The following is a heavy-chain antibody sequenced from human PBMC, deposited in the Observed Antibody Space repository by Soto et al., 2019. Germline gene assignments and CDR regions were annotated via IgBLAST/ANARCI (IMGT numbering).Heavy chain of an antibody. J-gene: IGHJ4*02. Sequence: PSETLSLTCTVSGGSISSSSYYWGWIRQPPGKGLEWIGSIYYSGSTYYNPSLKSRVTISVDTSKNQFSLKLSSVTAADTAVYYCSLYYYDSSGYYSFDYWGQGTLVTVSS. CDR3: SLYYYDSSGYYSFDY. D-gene: IGHD3-22*01. V-gene: IGHV4-39*01. CDR2: IYYSGST. CDR1: GGSISSSSYY.